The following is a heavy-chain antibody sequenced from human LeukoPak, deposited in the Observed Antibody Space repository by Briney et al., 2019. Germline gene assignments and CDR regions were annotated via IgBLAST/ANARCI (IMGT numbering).Heavy chain of an antibody. D-gene: IGHD3-3*01. Sequence: GGSLRLSCAASGFTFSSYAMHWVRQAPGKGLEYVSAISSNGGSTYYANSVKGRFTISRDNSKNTLYLQMGSLRAEDMAVYYCARSVAYYDSWSGYLDYYYYYGMDVWGQGTTVTVSS. CDR2: ISSNGGST. CDR3: ARSVAYYDSWSGYLDYYYYYGMDV. CDR1: GFTFSSYA. J-gene: IGHJ6*02. V-gene: IGHV3-64*01.